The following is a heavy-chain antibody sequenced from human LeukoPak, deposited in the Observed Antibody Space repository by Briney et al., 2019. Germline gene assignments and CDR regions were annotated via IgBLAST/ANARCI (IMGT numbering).Heavy chain of an antibody. CDR2: FYRGDST. CDR3: AREYSVRNQFDY. D-gene: IGHD1-14*01. V-gene: IGHV3-53*01. Sequence: GGSLRLSCAASGFTVSSSYMYWVRQAPGKGLEWVSFFYRGDSTYYAESVRGRFTISRDNSKNTLYLLMNSLIPEDTAVYYCAREYSVRNQFDYWGQGTLVAVSS. J-gene: IGHJ4*02. CDR1: GFTVSSSY.